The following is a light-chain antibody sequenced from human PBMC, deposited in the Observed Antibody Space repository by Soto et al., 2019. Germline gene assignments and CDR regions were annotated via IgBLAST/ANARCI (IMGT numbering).Light chain of an antibody. J-gene: IGLJ3*02. V-gene: IGLV4-69*02. CDR1: SGHNS. Sequence: QLVLTQSPSASASLGASVKLTCTLSSGHNSIAWLQLQPGKVPRYLMKVNSDGSHSKRDGIPDRFSGSSSGADRYLTISSLQSDDEADYYCQAWGTGIRMFGGGTKVTVL. CDR2: VNSDGSH. CDR3: QAWGTGIRM.